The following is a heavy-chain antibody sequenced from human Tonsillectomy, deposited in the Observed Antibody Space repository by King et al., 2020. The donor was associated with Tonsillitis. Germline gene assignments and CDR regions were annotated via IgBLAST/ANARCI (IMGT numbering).Heavy chain of an antibody. Sequence: VQLVESGGGVVQPGRSLRLSCAASGFTFSNYGMHWVRQATGKGLEGVALISYCGSNKYYADSVQGRFTISTDNSKNTLYLQINSLRDENTAVYYCAKERRGYNYGPPYFAYWGQGIRVTVSS. J-gene: IGHJ4*02. CDR2: ISYCGSNK. V-gene: IGHV3-30*18. D-gene: IGHD5-18*01. CDR3: AKERRGYNYGPPYFAY. CDR1: GFTFSNYG.